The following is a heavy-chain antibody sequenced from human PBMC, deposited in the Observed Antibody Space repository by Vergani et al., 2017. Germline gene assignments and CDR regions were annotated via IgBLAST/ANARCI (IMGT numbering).Heavy chain of an antibody. J-gene: IGHJ4*02. CDR2: ISGSGGST. D-gene: IGHD6-13*01. V-gene: IGHV3-23*04. CDR3: AKARRRIAAAGTRPADY. CDR1: GFTFSSYA. Sequence: EVQLVESGGGLVQPGGSLRLSCAASGFTFSSYAMHWVRQAPGKGLEYVSAISGSGGSTYYADSVKGRFTISRDNSKNTLYLQMNSLRAEDTAVYYCAKARRRIAAAGTRPADYWGQGTLVTVSS.